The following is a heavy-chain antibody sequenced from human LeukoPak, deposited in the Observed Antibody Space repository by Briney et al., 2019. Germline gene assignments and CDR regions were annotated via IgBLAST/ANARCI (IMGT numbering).Heavy chain of an antibody. J-gene: IGHJ4*02. D-gene: IGHD3-22*01. CDR2: IKQDGSEK. CDR3: ARARGGGYDSSGYYSYYFDY. V-gene: IGHV3-7*01. Sequence: GGSLRLSCVSSGFTFSNYWMSWVRQAPGKGLEWVANIKQDGSEKYYVDSVKGRFTISRDNAKNSLYLQMNSLRAEDTAVYYCARARGGGYDSSGYYSYYFDYWGQGTLVTVSS. CDR1: GFTFSNYW.